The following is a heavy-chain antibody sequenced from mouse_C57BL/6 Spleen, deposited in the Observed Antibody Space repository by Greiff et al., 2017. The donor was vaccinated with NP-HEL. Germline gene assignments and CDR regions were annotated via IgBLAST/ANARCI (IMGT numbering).Heavy chain of an antibody. V-gene: IGHV1-26*01. Sequence: VQLQQSGPELVKPGASVKISCKASGYTFTDYYMNWVKQSHGKSLEWIGDINPNNGGTSYNQKFKGKATLTVDKSSSTAYMELRSLTSEDSAVYYCARADYYGSPHWYFDVWGTGTTVTVSS. CDR3: ARADYYGSPHWYFDV. CDR2: INPNNGGT. D-gene: IGHD1-1*01. J-gene: IGHJ1*03. CDR1: GYTFTDYY.